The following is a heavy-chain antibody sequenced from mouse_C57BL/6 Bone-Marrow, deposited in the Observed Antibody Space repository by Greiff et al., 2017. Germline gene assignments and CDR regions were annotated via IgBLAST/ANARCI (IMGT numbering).Heavy chain of an antibody. CDR3: ARGGIPAWFAY. CDR2: INPNNGGT. V-gene: IGHV1-26*01. Sequence: EVQLQQSGPELVKPGASVKISCKASGYTFTDYYMNWVKQRHGQSLEWIGDINPNNGGTSYNQKFKGKATLTVDKSSSTAYMELSSLTSEDSAVYYCARGGIPAWFAYWGQGTLVTVSA. J-gene: IGHJ3*01. CDR1: GYTFTDYY.